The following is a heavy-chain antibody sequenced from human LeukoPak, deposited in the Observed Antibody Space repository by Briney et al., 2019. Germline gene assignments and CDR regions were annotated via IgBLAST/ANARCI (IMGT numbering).Heavy chain of an antibody. CDR3: ARGSKWDNWNYASKYYFDY. CDR1: GGSFSGYY. CDR2: INHSGST. J-gene: IGHJ4*02. Sequence: SETLSLTCAVYGGSFSGYYWSWIRQPPGKELEWIGEINHSGSTNYNPSLKSRVTISVDTSKNQFSLKLSSVTAADTAVYYCARGSKWDNWNYASKYYFDYWGQGTLVTVSS. D-gene: IGHD1-7*01. V-gene: IGHV4-34*01.